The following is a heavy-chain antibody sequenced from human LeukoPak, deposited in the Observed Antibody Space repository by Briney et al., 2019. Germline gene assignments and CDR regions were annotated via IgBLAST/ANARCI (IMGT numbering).Heavy chain of an antibody. CDR2: FDPEDGET. CDR3: ATLHEDAFDT. Sequence: RASVKVSCKVSGYTLTELSMHWVRQAPGKGLEWMGGFDPEDGETIYAQKFQGRVTMTEDTSTDTAYMELSSLRSEDTAVHYCATLHEDAFDTWGQGTMVTVSS. J-gene: IGHJ3*02. V-gene: IGHV1-24*01. CDR1: GYTLTELS.